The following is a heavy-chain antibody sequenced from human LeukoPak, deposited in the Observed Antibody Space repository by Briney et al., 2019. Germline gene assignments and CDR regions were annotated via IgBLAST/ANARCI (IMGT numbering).Heavy chain of an antibody. J-gene: IGHJ4*02. D-gene: IGHD3-22*01. V-gene: IGHV4-39*01. CDR3: ASRMMTYYYDSSGYHRRDKYDY. Sequence: PSETLSLTCTVSGGSISSSSYYWGWIRQHPGKGREWIGSIYYSGSTYYNPSLKSRVTISVDTSKNQFSLKLSSVTAADTAVYYCASRMMTYYYDSSGYHRRDKYDYWGQGTLVTVSS. CDR1: GGSISSSSYY. CDR2: IYYSGST.